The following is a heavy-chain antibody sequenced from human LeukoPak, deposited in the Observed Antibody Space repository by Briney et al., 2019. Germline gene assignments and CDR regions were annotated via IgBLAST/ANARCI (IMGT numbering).Heavy chain of an antibody. CDR1: GYTFNSYG. D-gene: IGHD3-22*01. CDR2: ISGYNGNT. CDR3: ARVLNYYDSSGSNYYYMAV. Sequence: ASVKVSCKASGYTFNSYGISWVRQAPGQGLEWMGWISGYNGNTNYAQKLQGRVTMTTDTSTSTAYMELRSLRSDDSAVYYCARVLNYYDSSGSNYYYMAVWGKGTTVTVSS. V-gene: IGHV1-18*01. J-gene: IGHJ6*03.